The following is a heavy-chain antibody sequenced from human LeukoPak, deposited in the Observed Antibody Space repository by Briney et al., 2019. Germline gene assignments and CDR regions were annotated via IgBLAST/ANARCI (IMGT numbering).Heavy chain of an antibody. CDR3: ARGVGSSWYFAFDI. V-gene: IGHV4-31*03. D-gene: IGHD6-13*01. Sequence: SQTLSLTCTVSGSSISSGGYYWSWIRQHPGKGLEWIGYIYYSGSTYYNPSLKSRVTISVDTSKNQFSLKLSSVTAADTAVYYCARGVGSSWYFAFDIWGQGTMVTVSS. CDR1: GSSISSGGYY. J-gene: IGHJ3*02. CDR2: IYYSGST.